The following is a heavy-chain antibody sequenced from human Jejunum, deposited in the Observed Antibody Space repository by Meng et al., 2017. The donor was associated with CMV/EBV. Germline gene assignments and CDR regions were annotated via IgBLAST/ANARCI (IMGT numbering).Heavy chain of an antibody. D-gene: IGHD2-21*02. Sequence: YIHWVRQAPGQGLEWMGWINPNSGATNYAQNFQGGVTITRDTSISTAYMELSRLRSNDTAIYYCARDREMVTSASGYYYYVMDVWGQGTTVTVSS. V-gene: IGHV1-2*02. CDR2: INPNSGAT. J-gene: IGHJ6*02. CDR1: Y. CDR3: ARDREMVTSASGYYYYVMDV.